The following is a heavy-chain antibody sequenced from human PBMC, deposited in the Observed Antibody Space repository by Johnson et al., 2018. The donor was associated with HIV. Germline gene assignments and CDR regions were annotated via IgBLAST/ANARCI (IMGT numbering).Heavy chain of an antibody. D-gene: IGHD2-15*01. CDR2: INWNVGST. CDR1: GFTFSSYG. Sequence: EVQLVESGGGMVQPGRSLRLSCAASGFTFSSYGMHWVRQTPGEGLEWVSDINWNVGSTDFADSVKGRFTISRDIANNSLYLQMNSLRAEDTALYYCAKRGGYCSGGACPHVFDVWGQGTMVTVSS. V-gene: IGHV3-20*04. CDR3: AKRGGYCSGGACPHVFDV. J-gene: IGHJ3*01.